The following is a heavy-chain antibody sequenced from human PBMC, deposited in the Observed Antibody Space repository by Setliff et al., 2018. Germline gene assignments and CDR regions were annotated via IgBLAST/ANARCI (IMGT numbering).Heavy chain of an antibody. CDR1: GGSISSYY. V-gene: IGHV4-4*08. J-gene: IGHJ6*03. Sequence: TSETLSLTCTVSGGSISSYYGIWSRQPPGKGLEWMGYLYSSGRTNYNPSLKSRVTLSVDTYNNQFSLKVSSVNAADTAVYYCARAPPNRYSGSYEYFYMDFWGKGTTVTVSS. D-gene: IGHD1-26*01. CDR2: LYSSGRT. CDR3: ARAPPNRYSGSYEYFYMDF.